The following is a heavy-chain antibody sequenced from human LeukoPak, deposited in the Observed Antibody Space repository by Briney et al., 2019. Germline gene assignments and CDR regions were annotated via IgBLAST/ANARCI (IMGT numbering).Heavy chain of an antibody. D-gene: IGHD3-22*01. V-gene: IGHV1-18*01. CDR3: ARDPLSIVVSPWFDP. J-gene: IGHJ5*02. CDR1: GYTFTSYG. Sequence: ASVKVSCKASGYTFTSYGISWVRQAPGQGLEWMGWISAYNGNTNYAQKLQGRVTMTTDTSTSTAYMELRNLRSDDTAVYYCARDPLSIVVSPWFDPWGQGTLVTVSS. CDR2: ISAYNGNT.